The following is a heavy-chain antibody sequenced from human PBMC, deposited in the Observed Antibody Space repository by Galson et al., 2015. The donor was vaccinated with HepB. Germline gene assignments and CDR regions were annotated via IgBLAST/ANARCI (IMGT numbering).Heavy chain of an antibody. CDR1: GFTFSSYG. CDR3: AKAIASGSGMDV. CDR2: ISYDGSNK. Sequence: SLRLSCAASGFTFSSYGMHWVRQAPGKGLEWVAVISYDGSNKYYADSVKGRFTISRDNSKNTLYLQMNSLRAEDTAVYYCAKAIASGSGMDVWGQGTTVTVSS. D-gene: IGHD6-19*01. J-gene: IGHJ6*02. V-gene: IGHV3-30*18.